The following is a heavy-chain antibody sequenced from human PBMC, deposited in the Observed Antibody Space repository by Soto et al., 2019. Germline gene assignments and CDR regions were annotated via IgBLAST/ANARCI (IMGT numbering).Heavy chain of an antibody. CDR3: AKAGGWFDP. V-gene: IGHV3-23*01. J-gene: IGHJ5*02. CDR2: ISASGGTT. D-gene: IGHD3-10*01. Sequence: EVQLLESGGDLVHPGGSLSLSCAASGFTFTSYAMTWVRQAPEKGLEWVSSISASGGTTYYTDSVKGRFTIARDNTKNALCLQVNSLRAEDTAVYYCAKAGGWFDPWGEGTLVTVSS. CDR1: GFTFTSYA.